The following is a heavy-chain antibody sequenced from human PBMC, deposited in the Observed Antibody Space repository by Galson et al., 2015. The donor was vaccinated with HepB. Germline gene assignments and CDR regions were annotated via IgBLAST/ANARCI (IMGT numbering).Heavy chain of an antibody. CDR1: GFTFTSYW. CDR3: VRSPGGGFDY. V-gene: IGHV3-74*03. D-gene: IGHD3-10*01. J-gene: IGHJ4*02. Sequence: SLRLSCAASGFTFTSYWMHWVRQAPGRGLVWVSRINSDGTSSTYADSVKGRFTISRDSAKNTLYLQMKSLRAEDTAVYYCVRSPGGGFDYWGQGILVSVSS. CDR2: INSDGTSS.